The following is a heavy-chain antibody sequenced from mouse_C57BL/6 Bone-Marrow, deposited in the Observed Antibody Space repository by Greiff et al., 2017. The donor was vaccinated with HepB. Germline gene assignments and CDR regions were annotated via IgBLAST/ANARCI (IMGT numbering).Heavy chain of an antibody. V-gene: IGHV1-80*01. D-gene: IGHD2-1*01. CDR3: ARSAHDGKKGCWYFGV. CDR2: IYPGDGDT. Sequence: QVQLQQSGAELVKPGASVKISCKASGYAFSSYWMNWVKQRPGKGLEWIGQIYPGDGDTNYNGNFKGKATLTADKSSSTDYMQLSSLTSEDAAVYVCARSAHDGKKGCWYFGVWGKGTTVTVSS. CDR1: GYAFSSYW. J-gene: IGHJ1*03.